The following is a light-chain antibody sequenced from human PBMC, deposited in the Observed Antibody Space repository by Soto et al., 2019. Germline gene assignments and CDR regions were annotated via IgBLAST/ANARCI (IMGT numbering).Light chain of an antibody. CDR1: SSDVGAYNY. CDR3: ISFTPSVTYV. J-gene: IGLJ1*01. CDR2: GVS. V-gene: IGLV2-14*03. Sequence: QSVLTQPASVSGSPGQSITVSCTGTSSDVGAYNYVSWYQQHPGKAPKLIISGVSNRPSGVSNRFSASKSGNTASLTISVLQAEDEADYYCISFTPSVTYVFGTGTKVTVL.